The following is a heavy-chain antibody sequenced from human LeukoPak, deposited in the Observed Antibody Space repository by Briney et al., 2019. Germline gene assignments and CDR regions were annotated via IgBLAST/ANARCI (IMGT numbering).Heavy chain of an antibody. D-gene: IGHD6-13*01. Sequence: GGSLRLSCAASGFTFDDYAMHWVRQAPGKGLEWVSLISWDGGSTYYADSVKGRFTISRDNSKNSLYLQMNSLRAEDTALYYCAKGDYSSSWYGSYYMDVWGQGTTVTISS. J-gene: IGHJ6*03. CDR3: AKGDYSSSWYGSYYMDV. V-gene: IGHV3-43D*03. CDR1: GFTFDDYA. CDR2: ISWDGGST.